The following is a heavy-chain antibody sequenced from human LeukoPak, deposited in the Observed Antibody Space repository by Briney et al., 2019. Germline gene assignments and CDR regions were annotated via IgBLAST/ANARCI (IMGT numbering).Heavy chain of an antibody. CDR1: GFTFSSYW. V-gene: IGHV3-7*01. Sequence: GGSLRLSCAASGFTFSSYWMGWVRQAPGKGLEWVANIKQDGSEKYYVDSVKGRFTISRDNAKNSLYLQMNSLRAEDTAVYYCARWIGSTMVRGVLDYWGQGTLVTVSS. CDR3: ARWIGSTMVRGVLDY. J-gene: IGHJ4*02. D-gene: IGHD3-10*01. CDR2: IKQDGSEK.